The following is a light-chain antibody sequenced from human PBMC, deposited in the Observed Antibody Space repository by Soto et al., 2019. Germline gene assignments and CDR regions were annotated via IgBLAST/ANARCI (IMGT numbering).Light chain of an antibody. Sequence: DIQMTQYPSTLSASVGDRVTITCRASQSISSWLAWYQQKPGKAPKLLIYKAASLESGVPSRFSGSGSGTEFTLTISSLQPDDFATYYCQQYNYYPRTFGQGTKVDI. CDR1: QSISSW. CDR2: KAA. J-gene: IGKJ1*01. V-gene: IGKV1-5*03. CDR3: QQYNYYPRT.